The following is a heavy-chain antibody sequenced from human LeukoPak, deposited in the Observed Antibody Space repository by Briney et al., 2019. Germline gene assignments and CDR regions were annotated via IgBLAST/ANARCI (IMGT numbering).Heavy chain of an antibody. CDR3: ARGIEYYYGSGSSYFDY. Sequence: SETLSLTCTVSGGSISTYYWSWVRQPAGKGLEWIGRIYSSGSTNYNPSLKSRVTMSVDTSKNQFSLKLSSVTAADTAVYYCARGIEYYYGSGSSYFDYWGQGTLVTVSS. D-gene: IGHD3-10*01. CDR1: GGSISTYY. CDR2: IYSSGST. V-gene: IGHV4-4*07. J-gene: IGHJ4*02.